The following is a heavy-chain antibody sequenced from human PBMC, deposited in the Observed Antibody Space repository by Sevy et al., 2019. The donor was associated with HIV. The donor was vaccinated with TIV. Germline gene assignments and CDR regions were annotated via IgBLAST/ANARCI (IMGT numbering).Heavy chain of an antibody. CDR1: GFTFSNSA. V-gene: IGHV3-23*01. Sequence: GGSLRLSCTASGFTFSNSAMTWVRQAPGKGLEWVSGISATGDPTSYAGSVKGRFTISRDNAKNTVSLQMNSLRVEDTAMYYCLKDFGGAAWGQGTLVTVSS. CDR2: ISATGDPT. J-gene: IGHJ5*02. D-gene: IGHD2-15*01. CDR3: LKDFGGAA.